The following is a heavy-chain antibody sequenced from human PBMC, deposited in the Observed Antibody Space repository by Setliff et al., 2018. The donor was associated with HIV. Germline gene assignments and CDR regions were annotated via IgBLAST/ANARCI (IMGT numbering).Heavy chain of an antibody. J-gene: IGHJ6*02. CDR1: GGSISSGSYY. V-gene: IGHV4-61*02. Sequence: SETLSLTCTVSGGSISSGSYYWNWIRQPAGKGLEWIGRIYTSGSTNYNPSLKSRVTISVDTSKNQFSLKLSSVTAADTAVYYCAGEDYYYYGMDVWGQGTTVTVSS. CDR3: AGEDYYYYGMDV. CDR2: IYTSGST.